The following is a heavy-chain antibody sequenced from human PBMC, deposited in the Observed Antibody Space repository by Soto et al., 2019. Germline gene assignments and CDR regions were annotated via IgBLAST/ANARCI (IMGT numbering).Heavy chain of an antibody. CDR2: ISYDGSNI. V-gene: IGHV3-30*18. CDR1: GFTFSRYG. CDR3: AKWGGNSVATYDL. Sequence: QVQLVESGGGVVQPGRSLRLSCAASGFTFSRYGMHWVRQAPGKGLEWVALISYDGSNISNGDSVKGRFTISRDNSKNTLYLQMNSLRAEDTAVYYCAKWGGNSVATYDLWGQGTMVTVSS. J-gene: IGHJ3*01. D-gene: IGHD2-21*02.